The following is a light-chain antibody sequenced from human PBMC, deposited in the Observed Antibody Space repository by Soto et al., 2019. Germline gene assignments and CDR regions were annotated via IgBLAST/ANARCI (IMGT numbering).Light chain of an antibody. CDR1: QYNSTY. CDR3: QESYSTS. CDR2: VAS. V-gene: IGKV1-39*01. J-gene: IGKJ1*01. Sequence: DIQMTQNTSSLSASVGDSLTITCRASQYNSTYLNWYQQKPGKAPKLLIYVASNLQSGVPSRFSGSGSGTDFTLTISSLQPEDIATYYCQESYSTSFGQGTKVDIK.